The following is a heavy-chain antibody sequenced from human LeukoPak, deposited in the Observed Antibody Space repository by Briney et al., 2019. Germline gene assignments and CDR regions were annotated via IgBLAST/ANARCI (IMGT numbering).Heavy chain of an antibody. CDR2: IKQDGSEK. J-gene: IGHJ4*02. Sequence: GGSLRLSCAASGFTFSSYWMSWVRQAPGKGLEWVANIKQDGSEKYYADSVKGRFTISRDNSKNTLYLQMNSLRAEDTAVYYCAKDADRYCSSTSCHSPFDYWGQGTLVTVSS. V-gene: IGHV3-7*01. CDR3: AKDADRYCSSTSCHSPFDY. CDR1: GFTFSSYW. D-gene: IGHD2-2*01.